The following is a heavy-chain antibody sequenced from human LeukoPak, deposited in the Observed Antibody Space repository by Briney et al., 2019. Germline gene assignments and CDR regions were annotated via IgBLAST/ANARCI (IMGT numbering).Heavy chain of an antibody. CDR2: IYTSGST. CDR1: GGSISSYY. Sequence: SETLSLTCTVSGGSISSYYWSWIRQPAGKGLEWIGRIYTSGSTNYNPSLKSRVTMSVDTSKNQFSLKLSSVTAADTAVYYCARDSLIVDFNYYMDVWGKGTTVTVSS. D-gene: IGHD3-22*01. CDR3: ARDSLIVDFNYYMDV. V-gene: IGHV4-4*07. J-gene: IGHJ6*03.